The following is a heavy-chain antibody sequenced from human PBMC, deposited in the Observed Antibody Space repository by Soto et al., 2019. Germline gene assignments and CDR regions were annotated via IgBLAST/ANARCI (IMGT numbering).Heavy chain of an antibody. D-gene: IGHD2-2*02. CDR3: ARQDCSSTSCYTGTFDY. Sequence: QVQLVQSGAEVKKPGASVKVSCKASGYTFTSYGISWVRQAPGQGLEWMGWISAYNGNTNYAQKLQGRVTMTTDTSTSTAYMELRSLRADDTAVYYCARQDCSSTSCYTGTFDYWGQGTLVTVSS. J-gene: IGHJ4*02. CDR2: ISAYNGNT. CDR1: GYTFTSYG. V-gene: IGHV1-18*04.